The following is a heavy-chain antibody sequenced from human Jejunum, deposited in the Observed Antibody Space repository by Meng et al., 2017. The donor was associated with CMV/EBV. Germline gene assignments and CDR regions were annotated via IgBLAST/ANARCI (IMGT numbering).Heavy chain of an antibody. CDR3: ARAIDYGDPNWFDT. CDR1: FPFTSYS. D-gene: IGHD4-17*01. V-gene: IGHV3-21*01. J-gene: IGHJ5*02. CDR2: ISGSSTYI. Sequence: FPFTSYSITWVRQAPGKGLAWLSYISGSSTYISHAGSVKGRFTISRDNAKNSVYLQMNGLRAEDAAVYYCARAIDYGDPNWFDTWGQGTRVTVSS.